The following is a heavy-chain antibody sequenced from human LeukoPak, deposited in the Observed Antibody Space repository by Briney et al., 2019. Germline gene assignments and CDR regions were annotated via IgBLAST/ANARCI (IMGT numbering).Heavy chain of an antibody. D-gene: IGHD1-26*01. CDR1: GFTFSDYW. J-gene: IGHJ4*02. CDR2: VGRDGSEK. CDR3: AKVGTWELQRVFEN. V-gene: IGHV3-7*01. Sequence: GGSLRLSCAASGFTFSDYWMTWGRQVPGKGLEWVANVGRDGSEKNYVGSVEGRFTISRDNAKKSLDLEMNSLRVEDTALYYCAKVGTWELQRVFENWGQGTLVTVSS.